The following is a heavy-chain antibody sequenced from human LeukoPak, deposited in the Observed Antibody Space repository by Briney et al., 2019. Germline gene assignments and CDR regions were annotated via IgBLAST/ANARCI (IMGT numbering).Heavy chain of an antibody. D-gene: IGHD3-10*01. J-gene: IGHJ6*03. Sequence: GSLRLSGAASGFPFSSYSMDWVRQAPGKGLEWIGYIYYSGYTNYNPSLKSRVTISVDTSKNQFSLKLSSVTAADTAVYYCARTTMVRGTYYMDVWGKGTTVTISS. V-gene: IGHV4-59*01. CDR3: ARTTMVRGTYYMDV. CDR2: IYYSGYT. CDR1: GFPFSSYS.